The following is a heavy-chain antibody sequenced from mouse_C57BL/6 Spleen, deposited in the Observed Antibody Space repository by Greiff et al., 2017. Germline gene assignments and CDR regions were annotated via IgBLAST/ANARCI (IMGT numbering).Heavy chain of an antibody. D-gene: IGHD2-1*01. V-gene: IGHV1-53*01. CDR3: ARGDGNFVWFAY. J-gene: IGHJ3*01. CDR2: INPSNGGT. CDR1: GYTFTSYW. Sequence: QVQLQQPGTELVKPGASVKLSCKASGYTFTSYWMHWVKQSPGQGLEWIGNINPSNGGTNYNEKFKSKATLTVDKSSSTAYMQLSSLTAEDSAVYYCARGDGNFVWFAYWGQGTLVTVSA.